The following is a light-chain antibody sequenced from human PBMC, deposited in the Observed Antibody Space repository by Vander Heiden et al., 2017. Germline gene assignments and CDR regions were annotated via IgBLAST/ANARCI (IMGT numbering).Light chain of an antibody. V-gene: IGLV2-14*01. CDR1: SSDVGGYNY. CDR3: SSYTSSSTRV. J-gene: IGLJ1*01. CDR2: DVS. Sequence: QSALTPPASVSGSPGQSITISCTGTSSDVGGYNYVSWYQQHPGKALKLMIYDVSNRPSGVSNRFSGSKSGNTASLTISGLQAEDEADYYCSSYTSSSTRVFGTGTKVTVL.